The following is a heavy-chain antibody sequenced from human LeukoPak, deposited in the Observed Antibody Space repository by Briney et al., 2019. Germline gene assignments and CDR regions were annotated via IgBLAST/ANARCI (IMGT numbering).Heavy chain of an antibody. D-gene: IGHD3-10*01. CDR1: GGTFSSYA. V-gene: IGHV1-69*05. CDR2: IIPIFGTA. CDR3: ARGGVSMVRGVIPVHYYYYMDV. J-gene: IGHJ6*03. Sequence: ASVKVSCKASGGTFSSYAISWVRQAPGQGLEWMGGIIPIFGTANYAQKFQGRVTITTDESTSTAYMELSSLRSEDTAVYYCARGGVSMVRGVIPVHYYYYMDVWGKGTTVTVSS.